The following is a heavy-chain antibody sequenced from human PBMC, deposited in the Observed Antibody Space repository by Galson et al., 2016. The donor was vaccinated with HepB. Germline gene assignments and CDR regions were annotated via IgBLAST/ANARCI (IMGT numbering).Heavy chain of an antibody. CDR3: AKVHQPFYRISLRVGMVV. V-gene: IGHV3-30*18. D-gene: IGHD4-17*01. CDR1: GFTFRNYG. Sequence: SLRLSCAVSGFTFRNYGMHWVRQAPGKGLEWVAFISYDGSIKNYGDSVKGRFTISRDTSKNTLDLQMNSLRTEDTAVYFCAKVHQPFYRISLRVGMVVWGKGAPVTVSS. CDR2: ISYDGSIK. J-gene: IGHJ6*04.